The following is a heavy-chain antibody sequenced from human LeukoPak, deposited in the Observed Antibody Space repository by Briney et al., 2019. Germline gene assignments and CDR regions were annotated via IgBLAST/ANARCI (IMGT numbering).Heavy chain of an antibody. CDR3: ARVWNYYGSGAPFDY. D-gene: IGHD3-10*01. V-gene: IGHV3-33*01. CDR1: GFTFSSYG. CDR2: TWYDVSNT. J-gene: IGHJ4*02. Sequence: PGRSLRLSCAASGFTFSSYGMHWVRQAPGKGLEWVADTWYDVSNTYYADSVKGRFTISRDNSKNTLYLQMNSLRAEDTAVYYCARVWNYYGSGAPFDYWGQGTLVTVSS.